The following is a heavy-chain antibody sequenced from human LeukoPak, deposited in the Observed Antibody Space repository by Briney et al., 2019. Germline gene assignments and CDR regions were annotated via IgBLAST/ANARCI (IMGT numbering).Heavy chain of an antibody. CDR3: ATAEYNWNDGVDWFDP. V-gene: IGHV1-24*01. Sequence: ASVKVSCKVSGYTLTELSMHWVRQAPGKGLEWMGGFYPEDGETIYAQKFQGRVTMTEDTSTDTAYMELSSLRSEDTAVYYCATAEYNWNDGVDWFDPWGQGTLVTVSS. CDR2: FYPEDGET. D-gene: IGHD1-1*01. CDR1: GYTLTELS. J-gene: IGHJ5*02.